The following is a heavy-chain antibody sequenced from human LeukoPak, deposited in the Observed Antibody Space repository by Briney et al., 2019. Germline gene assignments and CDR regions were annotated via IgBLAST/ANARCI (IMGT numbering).Heavy chain of an antibody. J-gene: IGHJ4*02. CDR1: GGSFSSGSDY. V-gene: IGHV4-61*01. CDR3: ARERNGFDY. Sequence: ADPQSITCTVSGGSFSSGSDYWSWVRQPPGKGLEWIGYRLYSGSTKYSPYLESRVTISVDTSKNQFSLKMTSVSAADTAVYYCARERNGFDYWGQGTLVTVSS. CDR2: RLYSGST.